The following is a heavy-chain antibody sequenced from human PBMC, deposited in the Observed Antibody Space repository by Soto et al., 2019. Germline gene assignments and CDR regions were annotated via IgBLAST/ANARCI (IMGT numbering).Heavy chain of an antibody. Sequence: ASVKFSCKGSGYTFTGYYIHWMRQTPGQGPEWMGEISPQTGGTKYAQKYQGRVTMTRDTSITTVYMELSNLSPDDTAVYYCGRGRSGELVIFYWGQGTLVTVSS. CDR2: ISPQTGGT. CDR1: GYTFTGYY. V-gene: IGHV1-2*02. CDR3: GRGRSGELVIFY. D-gene: IGHD1-26*01. J-gene: IGHJ4*02.